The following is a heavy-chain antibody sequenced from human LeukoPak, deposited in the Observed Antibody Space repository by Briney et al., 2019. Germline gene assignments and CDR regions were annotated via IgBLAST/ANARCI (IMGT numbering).Heavy chain of an antibody. V-gene: IGHV3-13*01. Sequence: GGSLRLSCAASGFTFSSYDMHWVRQATGKGLEWVSAIGTAGDTYYPGSVKGRFTISRDNAKNSLYLQMNSLRAEDTAVYYCARDCSSTSCYMPLGYWGQGTLVTVSS. CDR1: GFTFSSYD. CDR2: IGTAGDT. CDR3: ARDCSSTSCYMPLGY. D-gene: IGHD2-2*02. J-gene: IGHJ4*02.